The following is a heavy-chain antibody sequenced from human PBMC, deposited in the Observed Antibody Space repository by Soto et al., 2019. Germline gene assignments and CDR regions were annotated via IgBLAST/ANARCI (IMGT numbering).Heavy chain of an antibody. D-gene: IGHD4-4*01. CDR1: GFSFRNYG. CDR3: VKEKLYSNYEYYFDS. CDR2: ISWHSGTI. J-gene: IGHJ4*02. V-gene: IGHV3-9*01. Sequence: PGGSLRLSCAASGFSFRNYGMHWVRRVPGKGLEWVSGISWHSGTIGYADSVGGRFTISRDNAKNSLYLQMNSLRPEDTALYYCVKEKLYSNYEYYFDSWGQGTLVTVSS.